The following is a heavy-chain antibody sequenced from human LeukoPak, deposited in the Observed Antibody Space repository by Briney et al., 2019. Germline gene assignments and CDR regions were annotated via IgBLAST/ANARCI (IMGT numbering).Heavy chain of an antibody. CDR1: GFTFSSYW. CDR2: IKQDGSEK. V-gene: IGHV3-7*01. Sequence: GGSLRLSCAASGFTFSSYWMSWVRQAPGKGLEWVANIKQDGSEKYYVDSVKGRFTISRDNAKNSLYLQMSSLRAEDTAVYYRARAGYCSSTSCLPLRNFDYWGQGTLVTVSS. J-gene: IGHJ4*02. D-gene: IGHD2-2*01. CDR3: ARAGYCSSTSCLPLRNFDY.